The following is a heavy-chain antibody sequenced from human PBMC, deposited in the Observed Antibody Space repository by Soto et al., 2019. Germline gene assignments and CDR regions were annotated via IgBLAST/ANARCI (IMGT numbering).Heavy chain of an antibody. CDR3: ARSLLWSPSGVYYFDY. D-gene: IGHD2-2*01. J-gene: IGHJ4*02. CDR1: GFTFSSYA. V-gene: IGHV3-30-3*01. CDR2: ISYDGSNK. Sequence: QVQLVESGGGVVQPGRSLRLSCAASGFTFSSYAMHWVRQAPGKGLEWVAVISYDGSNKYYADSVKGRFTISRDNSKNTLYLQMNSLRAEDTAVYYCARSLLWSPSGVYYFDYWGQGTLVTVSS.